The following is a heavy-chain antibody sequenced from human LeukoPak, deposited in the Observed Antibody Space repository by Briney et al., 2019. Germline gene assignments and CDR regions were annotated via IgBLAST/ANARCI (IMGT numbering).Heavy chain of an antibody. J-gene: IGHJ4*02. CDR3: ASIAAAGRTFDY. CDR2: IYYSGST. V-gene: IGHV4-59*06. D-gene: IGHD6-13*01. Sequence: SETLSLTCTVSGGSISSYYWSWIRQPPGKGLEWIGYIYYSGSTYYNPSLKSRVTISVDTSKNQFSLKLSSVTAADTAVYHCASIAAAGRTFDYWGQGTVVTVSS. CDR1: GGSISSYY.